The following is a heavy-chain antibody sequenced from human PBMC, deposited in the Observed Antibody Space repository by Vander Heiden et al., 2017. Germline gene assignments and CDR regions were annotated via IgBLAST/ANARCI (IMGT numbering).Heavy chain of an antibody. J-gene: IGHJ6*02. CDR2: IYYSGST. Sequence: QLQLQESGPGLVKPSETLALTCTVSGGSISSSCYYWGWIRQPPGKGLEWIGSIYYSGSTYYNPSLKSRVTISVDTSKNQFSLKLGSVTAADTAVYYCARRSLRYFYWSLGRMDVWGQGTTVTVSS. CDR3: ARRSLRYFYWSLGRMDV. D-gene: IGHD3-9*01. V-gene: IGHV4-39*01. CDR1: GGSISSSCYY.